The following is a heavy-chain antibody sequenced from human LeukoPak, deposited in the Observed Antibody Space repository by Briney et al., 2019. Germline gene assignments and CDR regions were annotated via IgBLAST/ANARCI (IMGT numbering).Heavy chain of an antibody. CDR3: AGVLAAAGTRYFQH. CDR1: GGSISSYY. J-gene: IGHJ1*01. D-gene: IGHD6-13*01. V-gene: IGHV4-59*08. Sequence: SEALSLTCTVSGGSISSYYWSWIRQPPGKGLEWIGYIYYSGSTNYNPSLKSRVTISVDTSKNQFSLKLSSVTAADTAVYYCAGVLAAAGTRYFQHWGQGTLVTVSS. CDR2: IYYSGST.